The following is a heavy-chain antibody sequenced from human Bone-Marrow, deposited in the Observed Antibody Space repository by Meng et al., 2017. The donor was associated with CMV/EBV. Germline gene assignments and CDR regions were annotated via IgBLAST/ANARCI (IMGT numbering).Heavy chain of an antibody. CDR3: WRAGGSGSYYNVRYYYGMDV. V-gene: IGHV1-46*01. D-gene: IGHD3-10*01. CDR1: GYTFTSYY. CDR2: INPSGGST. J-gene: IGHJ6*02. Sequence: ASVKVSCKASGYTFTSYYMHWVRQAPGQGLEWMGIINPSGGSTSYAQKFQGRGTMTRDTSTSTVNMGLSSLRAEATAVYYGWRAGGSGSYYNVRYYYGMDVWGQGTTVTVSS.